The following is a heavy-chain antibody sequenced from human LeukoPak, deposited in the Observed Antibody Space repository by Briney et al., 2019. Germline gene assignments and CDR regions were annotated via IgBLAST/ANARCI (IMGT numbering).Heavy chain of an antibody. CDR1: GFTFSSYS. Sequence: GGSLRLSCAASGFTFSSYSMNWVRQAPGKGLEWVSSISSSSSYVYYADSVKGRFTISRDNAKNSLYLQMNSLRAEDTAVYYCARSLEYSSTDFDYWGQGTLVTVSS. J-gene: IGHJ4*02. CDR3: ARSLEYSSTDFDY. D-gene: IGHD6-6*01. V-gene: IGHV3-21*01. CDR2: ISSSSSYV.